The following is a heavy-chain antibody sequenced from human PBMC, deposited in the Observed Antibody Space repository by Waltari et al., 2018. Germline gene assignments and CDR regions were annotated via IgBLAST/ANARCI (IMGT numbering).Heavy chain of an antibody. CDR1: GGSFSGYY. J-gene: IGHJ6*04. V-gene: IGHV4-34*01. CDR3: ARSARAIFGPRGNDV. D-gene: IGHD3-3*01. Sequence: QVQLQQWGAGLLKPSETLSLTCAVYGGSFSGYYWSWIRQPPGKGLEWIGEINHSGSTNYNPSLKSRVTISVDTSKNQFSLKLSSVTAADTAVYYCARSARAIFGPRGNDVWGKGTTVTISS. CDR2: INHSGST.